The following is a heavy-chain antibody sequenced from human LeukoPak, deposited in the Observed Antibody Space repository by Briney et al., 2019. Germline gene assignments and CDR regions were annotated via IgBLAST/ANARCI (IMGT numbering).Heavy chain of an antibody. J-gene: IGHJ4*02. V-gene: IGHV4-4*07. Sequence: KPSETLSLTCTVSGGSINSYFWTWIRQPAGKGLEWIGRIYTGGSTNYNPSLKSRVTMSVDTSKNQFSLKLNSVTAADTAVYYCATAYSSSFVDYWGQGTLVTVSS. CDR2: IYTGGST. CDR1: GGSINSYF. D-gene: IGHD6-6*01. CDR3: ATAYSSSFVDY.